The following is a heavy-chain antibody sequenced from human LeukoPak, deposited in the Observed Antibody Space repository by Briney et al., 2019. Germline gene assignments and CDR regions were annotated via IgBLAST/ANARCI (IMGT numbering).Heavy chain of an antibody. V-gene: IGHV4-30-4*01. Sequence: PSQTLSLTCTVSGGSISSGHYYWSWIRQPPGKGLEWIGHIHYSGSTYYNASLKSRVTISVDTSKNQFSLKLSSVTAADTAVYSCARTSAGSSGENDYWGQGTLVTVSS. CDR2: IHYSGST. D-gene: IGHD3-22*01. CDR1: GGSISSGHYY. CDR3: ARTSAGSSGENDY. J-gene: IGHJ4*02.